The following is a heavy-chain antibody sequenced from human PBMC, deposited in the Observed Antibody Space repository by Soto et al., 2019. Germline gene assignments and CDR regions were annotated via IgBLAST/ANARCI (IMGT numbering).Heavy chain of an antibody. V-gene: IGHV1-18*04. CDR1: GYTFTSYG. CDR3: ARDGSIYYYDSSGYVPYWLDP. J-gene: IGHJ5*02. CDR2: ISAYNGNT. Sequence: GASVKVSCKASGYTFTSYGISWVRQAPGQGLEWMGWISAYNGNTNYAQKLQGRVTMTTDTSTSTAYMELRSLRSDDTAVYYCARDGSIYYYDSSGYVPYWLDPWGQGTLVTVSS. D-gene: IGHD3-22*01.